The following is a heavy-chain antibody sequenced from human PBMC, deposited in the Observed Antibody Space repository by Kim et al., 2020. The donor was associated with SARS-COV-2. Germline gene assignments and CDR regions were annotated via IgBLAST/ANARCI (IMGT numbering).Heavy chain of an antibody. V-gene: IGHV3-15*01. CDR2: IKSKTDGGTT. Sequence: GGSLRLSCAASGFTFSNAWMSWVRQAPGKGLEWVGRIKSKTDGGTTDYAAPVKGRFTISRDDSKNTLYLQMNSLKTEDTAVYYCTTGLDIVVVPAAMRYYYYGMAVWGQGTTVTVSS. CDR1: GFTFSNAW. CDR3: TTGLDIVVVPAAMRYYYYGMAV. J-gene: IGHJ6*02. D-gene: IGHD2-2*03.